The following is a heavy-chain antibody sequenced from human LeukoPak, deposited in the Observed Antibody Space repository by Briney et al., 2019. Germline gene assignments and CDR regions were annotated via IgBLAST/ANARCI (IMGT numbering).Heavy chain of an antibody. CDR2: IIPIFGTA. V-gene: IGHV1-69*06. CDR1: GGTFSSYA. CDR3: ARDPPYSGSYITSRDDAFDI. D-gene: IGHD1-26*01. Sequence: SGKVSCKTSGGTFSSYAISWMRQAPGHGLEWMGGIIPIFGTANYAQKFQGRVTITADKSTSTAYMELSSLRSEDTAVYYCARDPPYSGSYITSRDDAFDIWGQGTMVTVSS. J-gene: IGHJ3*02.